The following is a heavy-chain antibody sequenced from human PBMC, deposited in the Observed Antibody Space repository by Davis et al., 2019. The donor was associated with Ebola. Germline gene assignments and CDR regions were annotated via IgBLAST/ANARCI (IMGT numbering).Heavy chain of an antibody. V-gene: IGHV3-23*01. CDR3: ATLRYFDWLFPNGPDY. CDR1: GFTFSSYA. Sequence: GGSLRLSCAASGFTFSSYAMSWVRQAPGKGLEWVSAISRSGGSTYYADSVKGRFTISRDNSKNTLYLQMDSLRAEDTAVYYCATLRYFDWLFPNGPDYWGQGTLVTVSS. J-gene: IGHJ4*02. D-gene: IGHD3-9*01. CDR2: ISRSGGST.